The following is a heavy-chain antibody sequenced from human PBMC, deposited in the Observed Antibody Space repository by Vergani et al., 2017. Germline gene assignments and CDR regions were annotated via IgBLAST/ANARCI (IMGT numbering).Heavy chain of an antibody. CDR1: GYSFTSYW. Sequence: EVPLVQSGAEVKKPGESLKISCKGSGYSFTSYWIGWVSQMPGKCMEWMGIIYPVDSDTRYRPSFQGQVIISSDKSLSTAYLQCSSLTASDTAMYYCARQTRGYSYGTGGMDVWGQGTTVTVSS. CDR2: IYPVDSDT. D-gene: IGHD5-18*01. V-gene: IGHV5-51*01. CDR3: ARQTRGYSYGTGGMDV. J-gene: IGHJ6*02.